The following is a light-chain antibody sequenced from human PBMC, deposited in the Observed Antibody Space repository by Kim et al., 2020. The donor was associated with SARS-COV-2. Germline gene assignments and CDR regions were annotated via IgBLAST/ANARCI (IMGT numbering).Light chain of an antibody. CDR3: GTWDTGLSADV. CDR1: SSNIRNNN. V-gene: IGLV1-51*01. CDR2: DNN. Sequence: QSVLTQPPSVSAAPGQNVTISCSGSSSNIRNNNVAWYQQFPGTAPKLLIYDNNRRPSGIPKRFSCSKSGTSATLGITGLQPGDEADYFCGTWDTGLSADVFGTGTKVTVL. J-gene: IGLJ1*01.